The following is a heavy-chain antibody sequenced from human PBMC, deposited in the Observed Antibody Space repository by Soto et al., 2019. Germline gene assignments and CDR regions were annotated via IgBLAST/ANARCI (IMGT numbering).Heavy chain of an antibody. CDR1: GYTFTSYG. Sequence: ASVKVSCKASGYTFTSYGISWVRQAPGQGLEWMGWISAYNGNTNYAQKLQGRVTMTTDTSTSTAYMELRSLRSDDTAVYCCARDPRDFWSGYYSGRAHYYYYYGMDVWGQGTTVTVSS. V-gene: IGHV1-18*04. CDR3: ARDPRDFWSGYYSGRAHYYYYYGMDV. CDR2: ISAYNGNT. D-gene: IGHD3-3*01. J-gene: IGHJ6*02.